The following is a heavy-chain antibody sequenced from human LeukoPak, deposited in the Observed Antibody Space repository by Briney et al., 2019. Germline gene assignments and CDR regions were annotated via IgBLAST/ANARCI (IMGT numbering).Heavy chain of an antibody. CDR3: VRGGWELDY. Sequence: GGSLRLSCAASGFNFQYYWMAWVRQAPGMGLEWVAHIKEDGTQKFYVDSVRGRFTISKDDAKNALYLQMSSLRDDDTGIYYCVRGGWELDYWGQGTLATVSS. CDR2: IKEDGTQK. D-gene: IGHD4-23*01. V-gene: IGHV3-7*03. J-gene: IGHJ4*02. CDR1: GFNFQYYW.